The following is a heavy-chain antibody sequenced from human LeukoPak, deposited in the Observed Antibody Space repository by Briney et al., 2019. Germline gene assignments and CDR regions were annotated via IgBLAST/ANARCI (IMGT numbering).Heavy chain of an antibody. V-gene: IGHV3-23*01. CDR3: AKPVAGYYFDY. D-gene: IGHD6-19*01. J-gene: IGHJ4*02. CDR2: FSGSGGST. Sequence: GGAGGLSRPAAGVTGSSEAMSWGRQAPGKCLEWVSAFSGSGGSTYYADSVKGRFTISRDNSKNTLYLQMTSLRAEDTAVYYCAKPVAGYYFDYWGQGTLVTVSS. CDR1: GVTGSSEA.